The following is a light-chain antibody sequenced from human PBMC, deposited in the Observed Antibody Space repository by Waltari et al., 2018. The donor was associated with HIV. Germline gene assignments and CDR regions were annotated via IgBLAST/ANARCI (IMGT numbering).Light chain of an antibody. CDR1: QVISNY. CDR2: AAS. Sequence: DIQMTQSPFSLSASVGDRVTITCRASQVISNYLNWYQQKPGKAPKLVIYAASTLQSGVPSRFSGSGSGTEFTLAISGLQPEDSATYYCQQSYSTPRTFGQGTEVEIK. V-gene: IGKV1-39*01. J-gene: IGKJ1*01. CDR3: QQSYSTPRT.